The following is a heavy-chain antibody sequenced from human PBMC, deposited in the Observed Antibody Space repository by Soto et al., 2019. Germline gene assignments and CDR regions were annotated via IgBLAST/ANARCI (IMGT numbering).Heavy chain of an antibody. D-gene: IGHD6-13*01. Sequence: QVQLVQSGSEVKKPGSSVMVSCKASGGSVISYGISWMRQAPGQGLEWMGGIIPIFGTANYAQKFQGRVTITADESTSTAYMELSSLRSEDTAVYYCARGMYSSSPRWGQGTLVTVSS. CDR2: IIPIFGTA. J-gene: IGHJ4*02. CDR3: ARGMYSSSPR. V-gene: IGHV1-69*12. CDR1: GGSVISYG.